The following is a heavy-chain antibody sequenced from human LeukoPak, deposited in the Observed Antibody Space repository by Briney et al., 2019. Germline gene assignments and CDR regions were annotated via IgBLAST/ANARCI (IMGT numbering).Heavy chain of an antibody. CDR1: GFTFSSYD. V-gene: IGHV3-30-3*01. CDR2: ISYDGSNK. Sequence: GGSSRLSCAASGFTFSSYDMHWVRQAPGKGLEWAAVISYDGSNKYYADSVKGRFTISRDNSKNTLYLQMNSLRAEDTAVYYCARDQAATTNPSWFDPWGQGTLVTVSS. CDR3: ARDQAATTNPSWFDP. D-gene: IGHD5-12*01. J-gene: IGHJ5*02.